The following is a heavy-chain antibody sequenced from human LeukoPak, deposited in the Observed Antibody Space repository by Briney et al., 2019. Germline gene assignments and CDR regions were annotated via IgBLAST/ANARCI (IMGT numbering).Heavy chain of an antibody. CDR2: INPNSGGT. CDR3: ARVQNRYNWNYGGY. D-gene: IGHD1-7*01. J-gene: IGHJ4*02. CDR1: GYTFTGYY. V-gene: IGHV1-2*02. Sequence: ASVTVSCKASGYTFTGYYMHWVRQAPGQGLEWMGWINPNSGGTNYAQKFQGRVTMTRDTSISTAYMELSRLRSDDTAVYYCARVQNRYNWNYGGYWGQGTLVTVSS.